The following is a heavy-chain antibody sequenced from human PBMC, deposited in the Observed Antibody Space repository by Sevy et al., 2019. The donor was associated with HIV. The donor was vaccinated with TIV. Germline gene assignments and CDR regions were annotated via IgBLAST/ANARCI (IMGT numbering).Heavy chain of an antibody. V-gene: IGHV3-23*01. CDR2: ISGNGGT. J-gene: IGHJ4*02. CDR3: VKDPKVAGTFPYYFDY. Sequence: GGSLRLSCAASGFTFSSYAMSWVRQAPGKGLEWVSIISGNGGTYYADSVKGRFTISRDNSKNTLYLQMNSLRAEDTAVYYCVKDPKVAGTFPYYFDYWGQGTLVTVSS. CDR1: GFTFSSYA. D-gene: IGHD6-19*01.